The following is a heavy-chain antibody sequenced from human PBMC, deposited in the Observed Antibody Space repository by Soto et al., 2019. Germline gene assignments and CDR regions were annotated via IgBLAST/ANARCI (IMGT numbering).Heavy chain of an antibody. Sequence: VGSLRLSCAASGFTFSSYAMSWVRQAPGKGLEWVSAISGSGGSTYYADSVKGRFTISRDNSKNTLYLQMNSLRAEDTAVYYCAKEYSSSSYYYYGMDVWGQGTTVTVSS. CDR2: ISGSGGST. D-gene: IGHD6-13*01. CDR3: AKEYSSSSYYYYGMDV. CDR1: GFTFSSYA. J-gene: IGHJ6*02. V-gene: IGHV3-23*01.